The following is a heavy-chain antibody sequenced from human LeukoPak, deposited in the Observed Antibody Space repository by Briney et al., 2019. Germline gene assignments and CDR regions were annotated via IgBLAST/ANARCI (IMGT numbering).Heavy chain of an antibody. CDR1: GGSISSGGYY. CDR2: IYSTGST. CDR3: ARGTPQYDTLTGYADY. V-gene: IGHV4-61*02. Sequence: PSETLSLTCTVSGGSISSGGYYWSWTRQPAGKGLEYLGRIYSTGSTNYNPSLRSRVTISVDTSKNQFSLKLSSVTAADTAVYYCARGTPQYDTLTGYADYWGQGTLDTVSS. J-gene: IGHJ4*02. D-gene: IGHD3-9*01.